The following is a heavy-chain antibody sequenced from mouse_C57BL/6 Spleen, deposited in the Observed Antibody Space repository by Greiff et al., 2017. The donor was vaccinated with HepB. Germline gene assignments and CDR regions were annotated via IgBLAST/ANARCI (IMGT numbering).Heavy chain of an antibody. CDR2: ILPGSGST. CDR3: ARRDYYGSSLYAMDY. V-gene: IGHV1-9*01. D-gene: IGHD1-1*01. Sequence: QVQLQQSGAELMKPGASVKLSCKATGYTFTGYWIEWVKQRPGHGLEWIGEILPGSGSTNYNEKFKGKAPFTAETYSNTAYMQLSSLTTDDSAIYYCARRDYYGSSLYAMDYWGQGTSVTVSS. J-gene: IGHJ4*01. CDR1: GYTFTGYW.